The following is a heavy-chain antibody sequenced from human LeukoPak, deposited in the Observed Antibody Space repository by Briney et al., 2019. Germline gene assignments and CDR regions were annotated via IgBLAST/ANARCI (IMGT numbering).Heavy chain of an antibody. Sequence: ASVKVSCKASGYTFTSYDINWVRQATGQGLEWMGWMNPNSGNTGYAQKFQGRVTMTRNTSISTAYVELSSLRSEDTAVYYCARGMRDYVWGSYRLYYFDYWGQGTLVTVSS. CDR2: MNPNSGNT. J-gene: IGHJ4*02. V-gene: IGHV1-8*01. CDR1: GYTFTSYD. D-gene: IGHD3-16*02. CDR3: ARGMRDYVWGSYRLYYFDY.